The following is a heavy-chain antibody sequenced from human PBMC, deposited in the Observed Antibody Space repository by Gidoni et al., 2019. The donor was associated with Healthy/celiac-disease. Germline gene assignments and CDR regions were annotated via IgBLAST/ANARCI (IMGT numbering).Heavy chain of an antibody. D-gene: IGHD6-13*01. CDR3: ARWGPAAAGATYNWFDP. CDR2: IKQDGSEK. V-gene: IGHV3-7*03. Sequence: EVQLVESGGGLVQPGGSLRLSCAASGFTFSSYWMSWVRQAPGKGLEWVANIKQDGSEKYYVDSVKGRFTISRDNAKNSLYLQMNSLRAEDTAVYYCARWGPAAAGATYNWFDPWDQGTLVTVSS. CDR1: GFTFSSYW. J-gene: IGHJ5*02.